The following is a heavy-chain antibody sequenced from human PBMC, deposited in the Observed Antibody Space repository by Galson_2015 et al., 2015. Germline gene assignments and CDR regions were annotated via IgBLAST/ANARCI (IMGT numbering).Heavy chain of an antibody. J-gene: IGHJ5*02. Sequence: SVKVSCKASGYTFTSYDINWVRQATGQGLEWMGWMNPNSGNTGYAQKFQGRVTMTRNTSISTAYMELSSLRSEDTAVYYCAREFHPGHWFDPWGQGTLVTVSP. V-gene: IGHV1-8*01. CDR3: AREFHPGHWFDP. CDR2: MNPNSGNT. CDR1: GYTFTSYD.